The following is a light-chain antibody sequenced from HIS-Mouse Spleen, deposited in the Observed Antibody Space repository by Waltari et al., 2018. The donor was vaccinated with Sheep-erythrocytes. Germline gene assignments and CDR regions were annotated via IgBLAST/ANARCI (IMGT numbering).Light chain of an antibody. V-gene: IGKV1D-8*02. CDR2: AAS. J-gene: IGKJ5*01. CDR1: QGFSSY. CDR3: QQANSFPIT. Sequence: AIWMTQSPSLLSASTGDRVTISCRMSQGFSSYLAWYQQKPGKAPELLIYAASTLQSGVPSRFSGSGSGTDFTLTISSLQPEDFATYYCQQANSFPITFGQGTRLEIK.